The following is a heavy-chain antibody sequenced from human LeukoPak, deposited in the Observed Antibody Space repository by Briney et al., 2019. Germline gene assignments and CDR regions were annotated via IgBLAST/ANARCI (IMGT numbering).Heavy chain of an antibody. V-gene: IGHV4-34*01. Sequence: SETLSLTCAVYGGSCRGYYWSWIRQPPGKGLEWIGEINHSGSTNYNPSLKSRVTISVDTSKNQFSLKLSSVTAADTAVYYCARRRVVTASFDYWGQGTPVTVSS. D-gene: IGHD2-21*02. J-gene: IGHJ4*02. CDR1: GGSCRGYY. CDR3: ARRRVVTASFDY. CDR2: INHSGST.